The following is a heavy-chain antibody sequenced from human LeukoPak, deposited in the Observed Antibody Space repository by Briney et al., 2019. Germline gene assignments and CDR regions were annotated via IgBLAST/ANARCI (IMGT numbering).Heavy chain of an antibody. Sequence: SETLSLTCAVSGYSISSGYYWGWIRQPPGKGLEWIGSIYHSGSTYYNPSLKSRVTISVDTSKDQFSLKLSSVTAADTAVYYCARVGPRGSNGFDYWGQGTLVTVSS. CDR1: GYSISSGYY. CDR3: ARVGPRGSNGFDY. J-gene: IGHJ4*02. V-gene: IGHV4-38-2*01. D-gene: IGHD5-18*01. CDR2: IYHSGST.